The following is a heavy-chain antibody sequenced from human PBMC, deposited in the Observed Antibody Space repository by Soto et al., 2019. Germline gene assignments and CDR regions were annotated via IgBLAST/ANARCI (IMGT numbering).Heavy chain of an antibody. CDR3: ARPGYCSGGSCYPYDAFDI. Sequence: RQGREWMGWISAYNGNTNYAQKLQGRVTMTTDTSTSTAYMELRSLRSDDTAVYYCARPGYCSGGSCYPYDAFDIWRQGTMVTV. V-gene: IGHV1-18*01. D-gene: IGHD2-15*01. J-gene: IGHJ3*02. CDR2: ISAYNGNT.